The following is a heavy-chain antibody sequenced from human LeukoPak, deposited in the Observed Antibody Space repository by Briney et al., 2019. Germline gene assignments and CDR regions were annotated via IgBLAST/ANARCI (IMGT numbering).Heavy chain of an antibody. Sequence: PGGSLRLSCVASGFTFSSYAVSWLRQAPGKGLEWVSPVCRSGADTYYADSVRGRFTISKDSSKNTLQMNSLRAEDTAIYYCVKQSGGVYGISDYGGQGILVTVS. CDR2: VCRSGADT. V-gene: IGHV3-23*01. CDR1: GFTFSSYA. CDR3: VKQSGGVYGISDY. J-gene: IGHJ4*02. D-gene: IGHD1-1*01.